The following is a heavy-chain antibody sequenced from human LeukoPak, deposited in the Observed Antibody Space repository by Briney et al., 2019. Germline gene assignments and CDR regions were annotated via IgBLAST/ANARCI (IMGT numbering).Heavy chain of an antibody. J-gene: IGHJ3*02. CDR2: IIPIFGTA. V-gene: IGHV1-69*05. D-gene: IGHD3-10*01. CDR3: ARVSYGSGSYWEQIYACDI. Sequence: SSVKVSCKASGGTFSSYAISWVRQAPGQGLEWMGRIIPIFGTANYAQKFQGRVTITTDESTSTAYMELSSLRSEDTAVYYCARVSYGSGSYWEQIYACDIWGEGTMLTVSS. CDR1: GGTFSSYA.